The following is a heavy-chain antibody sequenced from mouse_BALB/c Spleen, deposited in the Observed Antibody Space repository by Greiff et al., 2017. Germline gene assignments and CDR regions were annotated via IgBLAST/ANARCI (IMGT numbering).Heavy chain of an antibody. V-gene: IGHV5-6-3*01. J-gene: IGHJ3*01. CDR3: ARDGAGRFAY. CDR2: INSNGGST. Sequence: EVTLVESGGGLVQPGGSLKLSCAASGFTFSSYGLSWVRQTPDKRLELVATINSNGGSTYYPDSVKGRFTISRDNAKNTLYLQMSSLKSEDTAMYYCARDGAGRFAYWGQGTLVTVSA. D-gene: IGHD3-3*01. CDR1: GFTFSSYG.